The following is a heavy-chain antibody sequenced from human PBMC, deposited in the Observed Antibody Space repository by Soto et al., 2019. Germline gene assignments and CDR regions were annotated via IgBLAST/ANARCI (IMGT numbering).Heavy chain of an antibody. CDR2: ISGSGGAT. CDR1: GFAFSNYA. D-gene: IGHD6-19*01. CDR3: AKSRAVADSFDI. Sequence: EVQLLESGGGLVQPGGSLRLSCAASGFAFSNYAMSWVRQAPGKGLEWVSAISGSGGATYYADSVTVRFTISRDNSENRLYLQMNSLRAEDTALYNCAKSRAVADSFDIWGQGTMVTVSS. V-gene: IGHV3-23*01. J-gene: IGHJ3*02.